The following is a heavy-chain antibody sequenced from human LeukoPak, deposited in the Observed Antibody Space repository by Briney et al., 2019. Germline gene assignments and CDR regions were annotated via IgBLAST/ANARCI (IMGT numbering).Heavy chain of an antibody. CDR2: IKEDGSEK. Sequence: GGSLRLSCAASGFTFSEYWMSWVRQAPGKGLEWVANIKEDGSEKYYVDSVRGRFTISRDDARKSVYLQMNNLRAEDTALYYCARDSHPSGGSCFDNWGQGTLVIVSS. V-gene: IGHV3-7*01. CDR1: GFTFSEYW. D-gene: IGHD6-13*01. CDR3: ARDSHPSGGSCFDN. J-gene: IGHJ4*02.